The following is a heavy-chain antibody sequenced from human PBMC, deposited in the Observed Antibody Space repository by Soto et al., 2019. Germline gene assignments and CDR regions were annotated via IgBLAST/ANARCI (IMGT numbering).Heavy chain of an antibody. Sequence: QVQLQESGPGLVKPSETLSLTCTVSGGSISRYYWSWIRQPPGEGLEWMGYIYCSGSTNYNPSLKRRVTISVDTSKNRFSLQLSSVTAADTAVYYWARPDYDYVLVSYRTHFDYCGQGTLLTVPS. CDR3: ARPDYDYVLVSYRTHFDY. V-gene: IGHV4-59*01. CDR2: IYCSGST. J-gene: IGHJ4*02. CDR1: GGSISRYY. D-gene: IGHD3-16*02.